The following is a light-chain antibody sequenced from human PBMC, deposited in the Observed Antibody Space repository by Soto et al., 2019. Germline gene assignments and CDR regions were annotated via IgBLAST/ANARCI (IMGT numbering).Light chain of an antibody. J-gene: IGLJ2*01. CDR2: LNRDGSH. V-gene: IGLV4-69*01. CDR1: SGHSNYA. CDR3: QTWGTGIVI. Sequence: QPVLTQSPSASASLGASVKLTCTLSSGHSNYAIAWHQQQPEKGPRYLMLLNRDGSHSKGDGIPNRFSGSSSGAERYLTIARLQSEDEADYYCQTWGTGIVIFGGGTKLTVL.